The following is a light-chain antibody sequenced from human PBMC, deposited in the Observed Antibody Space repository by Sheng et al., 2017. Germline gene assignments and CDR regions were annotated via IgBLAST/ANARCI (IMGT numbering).Light chain of an antibody. Sequence: ETVLTQSPDTLSLSPGERATLSCRAGQSVGRSYLAWYQHKPGQPPRLLIYGASNRATDVPDRFSGSGSGTDFTLTISRLEPEDFAVYYCQQYYNSPPGTFGQGTKVEI. V-gene: IGKV3-20*01. CDR3: QQYYNSPPGT. J-gene: IGKJ1*01. CDR1: QSVGRSY. CDR2: GAS.